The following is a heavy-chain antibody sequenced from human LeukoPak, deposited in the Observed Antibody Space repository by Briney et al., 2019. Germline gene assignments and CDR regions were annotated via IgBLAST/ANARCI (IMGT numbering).Heavy chain of an antibody. CDR1: GYTFTGYY. D-gene: IGHD3-10*01. V-gene: IGHV1-18*04. Sequence: VASVKVSCKASGYTFTGYYMHWVRQAPGQGLEWMGWISAYNGNTNYAQKLQGRVTMTTDTSTSTAYMELRSLRSDDTAVYYCARGSGSYSPYYYYYMDVWGKGTTVTVSS. CDR3: ARGSGSYSPYYYYYMDV. CDR2: ISAYNGNT. J-gene: IGHJ6*03.